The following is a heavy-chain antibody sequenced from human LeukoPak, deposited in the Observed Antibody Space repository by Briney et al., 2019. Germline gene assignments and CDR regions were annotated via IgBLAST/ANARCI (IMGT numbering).Heavy chain of an antibody. D-gene: IGHD4-17*01. Sequence: SQTLSLTCTVSGGSISSGGYYWSWIRQPPGKGLEWIGYIYHSGSTYYNLSLKSRVTISVDRSKNQFSLKLSSVTAADTAVYYCARLDYGDHYFDYWGQGTLVTVSS. CDR3: ARLDYGDHYFDY. CDR2: IYHSGST. J-gene: IGHJ4*02. CDR1: GGSISSGGYY. V-gene: IGHV4-30-2*01.